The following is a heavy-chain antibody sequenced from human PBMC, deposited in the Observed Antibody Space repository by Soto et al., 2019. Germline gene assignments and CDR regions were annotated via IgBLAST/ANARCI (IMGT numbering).Heavy chain of an antibody. J-gene: IGHJ4*02. Sequence: EVQLVESGGGLVQPGRSLRLSCAASGFTFDDYAMHWVRQAPGKGLEWVSAISGSGSSTYYADSVKGRFTISRDSSKNTLYLQMDSLRAEDTAVYYCAKARLLGFCTNGVCHLDYWGQGTLVTVSS. CDR3: AKARLLGFCTNGVCHLDY. V-gene: IGHV3-23*04. D-gene: IGHD2-8*01. CDR1: GFTFDDYA. CDR2: ISGSGSST.